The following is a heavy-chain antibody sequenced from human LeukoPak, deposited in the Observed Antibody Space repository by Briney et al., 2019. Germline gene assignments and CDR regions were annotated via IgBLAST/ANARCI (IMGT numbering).Heavy chain of an antibody. V-gene: IGHV3-20*04. D-gene: IGHD3-22*01. Sequence: PGGSLRLSCAASGFTFDAHGMTWVRQAPGRGLEWVSGTNWNGDSTGYAASVKGRFTISRDNAKNSLYLQMSSLRAEDTALYFCARGDMIDGDWGQGTLVTVSS. CDR2: TNWNGDST. CDR1: GFTFDAHG. CDR3: ARGDMIDGD. J-gene: IGHJ4*02.